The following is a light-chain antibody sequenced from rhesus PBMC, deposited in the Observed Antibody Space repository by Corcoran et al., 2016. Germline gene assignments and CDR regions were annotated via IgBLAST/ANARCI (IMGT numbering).Light chain of an antibody. CDR3: LQYSSSPWT. CDR2: KAS. Sequence: DIQMTQSPSSLSASVGDTVTITCRASQRISCWVDWYQQKHGKDPKLLIYKASSLQSGVPSRFSGSGSATDFTLTISRLQPEDLATYYCLQYSSSPWTFGQGTKVEIK. CDR1: QRISCW. V-gene: IGKV1-22*01. J-gene: IGKJ1*01.